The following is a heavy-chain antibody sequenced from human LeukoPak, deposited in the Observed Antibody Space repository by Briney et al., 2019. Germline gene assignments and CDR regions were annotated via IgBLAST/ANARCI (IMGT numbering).Heavy chain of an antibody. D-gene: IGHD3-16*01. CDR2: ISSSSSYI. CDR3: AKPHPSGGFDY. J-gene: IGHJ4*02. V-gene: IGHV3-21*01. Sequence: GGSLRLSCAASGFTFSSYSMNWVRQAPGKGLEWVSSISSSSSYIYYADSVKGRFTISRDNAKNSLYLQMNSLRAEVTAVYYCAKPHPSGGFDYWGQGTLVTVSS. CDR1: GFTFSSYS.